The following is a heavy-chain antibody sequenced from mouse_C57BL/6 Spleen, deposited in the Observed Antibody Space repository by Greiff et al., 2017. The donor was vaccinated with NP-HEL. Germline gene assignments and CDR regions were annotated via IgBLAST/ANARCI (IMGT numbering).Heavy chain of an antibody. Sequence: QVQLQQPGAELVKPGASVKMSCKASGYTFTSYWMTWVKQRPGQGLEWIGDIYPGSGSTNYNEKLKSKATLTVETSSSTAYMQLSSLTSEDSAVYYCAIYYGNVGWFAYWGQGTLVTVSA. CDR2: IYPGSGST. J-gene: IGHJ3*01. V-gene: IGHV1-55*01. CDR3: AIYYGNVGWFAY. CDR1: GYTFTSYW. D-gene: IGHD2-1*01.